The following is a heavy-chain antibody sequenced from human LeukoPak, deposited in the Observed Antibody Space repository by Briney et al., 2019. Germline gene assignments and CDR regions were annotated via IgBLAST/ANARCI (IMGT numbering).Heavy chain of an antibody. Sequence: ASVKVSCKASGYTFTSYDINWVRQATGQGLEWLGWMNPNSGNTGYAQKFQGRVTITRNTSISTAYMELRSLRSDDTAVYYCARSIAAAGTTGDYGGQGTLVTVSS. CDR1: GYTFTSYD. J-gene: IGHJ4*02. CDR3: ARSIAAAGTTGDY. V-gene: IGHV1-8*01. D-gene: IGHD6-13*01. CDR2: MNPNSGNT.